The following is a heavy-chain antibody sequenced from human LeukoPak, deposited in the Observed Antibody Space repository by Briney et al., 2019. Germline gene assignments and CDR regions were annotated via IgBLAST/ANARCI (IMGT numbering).Heavy chain of an antibody. CDR1: GFTFSSYG. CDR2: IWYDGSNK. V-gene: IGHV3-33*01. J-gene: IGHJ1*01. CDR3: ARDYGDYSGTSGDSQH. D-gene: IGHD4-17*01. Sequence: PGGSLRLSCAASGFTFSSYGMHWVRQAPGKGLEWVAVIWYDGSNKYYADSVKGRFTISRDNSENTLYLQMNSLRAEDTAVYYCARDYGDYSGTSGDSQHWGQGTLVTVSS.